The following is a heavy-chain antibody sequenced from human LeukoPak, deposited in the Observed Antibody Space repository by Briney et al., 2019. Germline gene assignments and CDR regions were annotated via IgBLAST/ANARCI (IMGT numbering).Heavy chain of an antibody. CDR2: ISGRGGST. Sequence: PGGSLRLSCAASGFTFSSYAMSWVRQAPGKGLEWVSAISGRGGSTYYADSVKGRFTISRDNSKNTLYLQMYSLRAEDTAVYYCAKALPAAIRGFDYWGQGTLVTVSS. V-gene: IGHV3-23*01. CDR3: AKALPAAIRGFDY. D-gene: IGHD2-2*01. J-gene: IGHJ4*02. CDR1: GFTFSSYA.